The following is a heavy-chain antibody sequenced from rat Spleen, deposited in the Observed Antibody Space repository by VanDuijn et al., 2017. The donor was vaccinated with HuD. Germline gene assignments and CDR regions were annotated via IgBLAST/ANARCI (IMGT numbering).Heavy chain of an antibody. Sequence: IQLVQSGPELKKPGESVKISCKASGYTFTDYTMHWVKQAPGKGLKWMGWINTYTGKPTYADDFKGRFVFSLEASASTANLQISNLKNEDTATYFCARHPIDLDGTYYYDYWGQGVMVTVSS. J-gene: IGHJ2*01. CDR3: ARHPIDLDGTYYYDY. CDR1: GYTFTDYT. D-gene: IGHD1-12*02. V-gene: IGHV9-4*01. CDR2: INTYTGKP.